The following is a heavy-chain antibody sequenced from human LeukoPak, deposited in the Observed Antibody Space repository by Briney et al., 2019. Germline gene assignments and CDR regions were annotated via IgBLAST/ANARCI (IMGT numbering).Heavy chain of an antibody. J-gene: IGHJ4*02. CDR2: ISSSSSYI. Sequence: GGSLRLSCAASGFTLSRYSMNWVRQAPGKGLEWVSSISSSSSYIYCADSVKGRFTVSRDNAKNSLYLQMHSLRAEDTAVYYCARASTYYDVLTGYWFDYWGQGTRVAVSS. D-gene: IGHD3-9*01. V-gene: IGHV3-21*01. CDR3: ARASTYYDVLTGYWFDY. CDR1: GFTLSRYS.